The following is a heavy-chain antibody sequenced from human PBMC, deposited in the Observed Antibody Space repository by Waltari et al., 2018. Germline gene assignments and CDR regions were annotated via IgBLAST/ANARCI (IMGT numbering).Heavy chain of an antibody. CDR3: ARDIDREWYTGAVDI. J-gene: IGHJ3*02. CDR1: GGSISSYY. Sequence: QVQLQESGPGLVKPSETLSLTCTVSGGSISSYYWSWIRQPPGKGLEWIGYIYYSGSTNYNPSLKSRVTISVDTSKNQFSLKLSSVTAADTAVYYCARDIDREWYTGAVDIWGQGTMVTVSS. D-gene: IGHD3-3*01. CDR2: IYYSGST. V-gene: IGHV4-59*01.